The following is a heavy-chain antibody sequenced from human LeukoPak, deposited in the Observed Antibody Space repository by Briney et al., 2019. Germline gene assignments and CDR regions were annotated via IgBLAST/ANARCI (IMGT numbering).Heavy chain of an antibody. D-gene: IGHD6-13*01. CDR2: ISSSSSCI. V-gene: IGHV3-21*01. CDR3: ARGGYSSSWAPVDY. Sequence: PGGSLRLSCAASGFTFSSYSMNWVRQAPGKGLEWVSSISSSSSCIYYADSVKGRFTISRDNAKNSLYLKMNSLRAEDTAVYYCARGGYSSSWAPVDYWGQGTLVTVSS. J-gene: IGHJ4*02. CDR1: GFTFSSYS.